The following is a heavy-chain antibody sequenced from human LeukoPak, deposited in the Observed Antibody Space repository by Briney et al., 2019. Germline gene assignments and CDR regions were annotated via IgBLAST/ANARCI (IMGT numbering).Heavy chain of an antibody. CDR2: ISYDGSDK. J-gene: IGHJ6*02. V-gene: IGHV3-30*03. CDR1: GFTFSTYG. CDR3: ARHGMDV. Sequence: GGSLRLSCAASGFTFSTYGMHWVRQAPGKGLEWVAVISYDGSDKYYADSVKGRFTISRDNSKNTLYLQMNSLRAEDTAVYYCARHGMDVWGQGTTVTVSS.